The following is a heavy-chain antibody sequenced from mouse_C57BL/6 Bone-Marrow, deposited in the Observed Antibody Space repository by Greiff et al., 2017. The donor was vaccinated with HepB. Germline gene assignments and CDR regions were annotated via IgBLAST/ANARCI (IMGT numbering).Heavy chain of an antibody. CDR1: GFTFSSYG. V-gene: IGHV5-6*01. CDR3: ARGGGGDY. CDR2: ISSGGSYT. Sequence: EVMLVESGGDLVKPGGSLKLSCAASGFTFSSYGMSWVRQTPDKRLEWVATISSGGSYTYYPDSVKGRFTISRDNAKNTLYLQMSSLKSEDTAMYDWARGGGGDYWGQGTTLTVSS. J-gene: IGHJ2*01.